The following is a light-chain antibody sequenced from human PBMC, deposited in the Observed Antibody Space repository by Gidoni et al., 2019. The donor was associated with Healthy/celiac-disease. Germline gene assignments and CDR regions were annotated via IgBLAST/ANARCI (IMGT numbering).Light chain of an antibody. Sequence: FMLTQPHSVSEPPGKTVTIPCTRSSGSIASHYVQWYQPRPGSAPTTVIYEDNQRPSVVPDRFSGSIDSSSNSSSLTISVLNTEDEADYYCQSYYSSNVVFGGGTKLTVL. CDR2: EDN. J-gene: IGLJ2*01. V-gene: IGLV6-57*03. CDR3: QSYYSSNVV. CDR1: SGSIASHY.